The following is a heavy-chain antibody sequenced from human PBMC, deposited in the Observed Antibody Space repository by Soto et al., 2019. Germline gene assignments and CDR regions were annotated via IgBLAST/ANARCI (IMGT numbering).Heavy chain of an antibody. D-gene: IGHD3-22*01. Sequence: SVKVSCKASGGTFSSYAISWVRQAPGQGLEWMGGIIPIFGTANYAQKFQGRVTITADESTSTAYMELSSLRSEDTAVDYCAPSGYYDSSGLYGFDPRGKGNRVTVSS. CDR3: APSGYYDSSGLYGFDP. CDR1: GGTFSSYA. V-gene: IGHV1-69*13. CDR2: IIPIFGTA. J-gene: IGHJ5*02.